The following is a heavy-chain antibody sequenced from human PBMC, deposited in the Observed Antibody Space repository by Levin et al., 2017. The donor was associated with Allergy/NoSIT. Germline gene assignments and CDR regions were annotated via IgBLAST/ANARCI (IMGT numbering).Heavy chain of an antibody. D-gene: IGHD3-16*02. V-gene: IGHV3-9*01. CDR1: GFTFDDYA. CDR3: AKPWGFNDYIWGSNRVVSSSGWSNQDY. CDR2: INWNSATI. J-gene: IGHJ4*02. Sequence: PGGSLRLSCAASGFTFDDYAMHWVRQAPGKGLEWVSGINWNSATIDYADSVKGRFTISRDNAKNSLHLQMNSLRADDTAFYYCAKPWGFNDYIWGSNRVVSSSGWSNQDYWGQGTLVTVSS.